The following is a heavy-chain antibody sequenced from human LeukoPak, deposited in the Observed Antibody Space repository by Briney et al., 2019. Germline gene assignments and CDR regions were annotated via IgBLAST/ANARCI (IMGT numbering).Heavy chain of an antibody. CDR2: IHYIGST. V-gene: IGHV4-39*01. Sequence: PSETLSLTCTVSGGSIASPIYYGGWIRQPPGKGLEWIGNIHYIGSTYYNPSLKSRATISVDTSKNQISLRLSSVTAADTAVYYCAGVSGSYIYYFDSWGQGTLVTVSS. CDR3: AGVSGSYIYYFDS. J-gene: IGHJ4*02. CDR1: GGSIASPIYY. D-gene: IGHD1-26*01.